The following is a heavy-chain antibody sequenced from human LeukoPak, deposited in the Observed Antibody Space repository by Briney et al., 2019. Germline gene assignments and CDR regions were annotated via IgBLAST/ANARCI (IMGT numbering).Heavy chain of an antibody. Sequence: PESLSLTRAVYGGSFTVYYSSWIRPPPEEGLEWIGEINHSGSTNYNTSLKSRVTISVDTSTNQSSLKLRSVTAAETAMYYCAIGRLRLFLSSSSTYFDCWGQGTLVTVSS. D-gene: IGHD6-6*01. J-gene: IGHJ4*02. CDR3: AIGRLRLFLSSSSTYFDC. V-gene: IGHV4-34*01. CDR1: GGSFTVYY. CDR2: INHSGST.